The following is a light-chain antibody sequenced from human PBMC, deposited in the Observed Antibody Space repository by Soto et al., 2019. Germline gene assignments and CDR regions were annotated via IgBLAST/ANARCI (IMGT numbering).Light chain of an antibody. CDR2: AAS. V-gene: IGKV1-39*01. CDR1: QGISSY. J-gene: IGKJ1*01. Sequence: DIQMTPSPSSLSASVGARVTITCRASQGISSYLNWYQQKPGKAPKLLIYAASSLQSGVPSRFSGSRSGNDFTLTISSLQPEDFASYYCQQSYSTPPWTFGQGTKVEIK. CDR3: QQSYSTPPWT.